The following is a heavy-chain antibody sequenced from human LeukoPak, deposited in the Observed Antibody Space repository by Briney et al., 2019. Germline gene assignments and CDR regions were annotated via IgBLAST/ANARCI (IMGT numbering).Heavy chain of an antibody. CDR2: IYYSGST. CDR1: GGSISSYY. V-gene: IGHV4-59*12. J-gene: IGHJ6*03. Sequence: SETLSLTCTVSGGSISSYYWSWIRQPPGKGLEWIGYIYYSGSTYYNPSLKSRVTISVDTSKNQFSLKLSSVTAADTAVYYCARDQSIEYSSSSEDYYYYYMDVWGKGTTVTVSS. D-gene: IGHD6-6*01. CDR3: ARDQSIEYSSSSEDYYYYYMDV.